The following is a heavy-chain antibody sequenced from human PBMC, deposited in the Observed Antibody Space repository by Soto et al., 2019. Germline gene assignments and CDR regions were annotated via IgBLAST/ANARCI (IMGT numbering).Heavy chain of an antibody. CDR2: ISYDENNK. Sequence: QVQLVESGGGVVQPGRSLRLSCAASGFIFSSYGMHWVRQAPGKGLEWVAVISYDENNKHYADSVKGRFTISRDNSKNNLYLQVNSLRVEDTAVYYCARSTTWAPNYYYYALDVWGQGTTVTVSS. J-gene: IGHJ6*02. V-gene: IGHV3-30*03. D-gene: IGHD1-26*01. CDR3: ARSTTWAPNYYYYALDV. CDR1: GFIFSSYG.